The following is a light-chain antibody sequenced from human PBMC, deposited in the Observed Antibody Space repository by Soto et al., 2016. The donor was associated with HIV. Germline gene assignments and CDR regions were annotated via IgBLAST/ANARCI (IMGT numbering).Light chain of an antibody. Sequence: SSELTQDPAVSVALGQTVTITCQGDSLRRFDASWFQQKPGQAPLLVIYGRDSRPSEIPDRFSGSSSGNTASLTITGAQAEDEADYYCHSRNTTENHNYVFGTGTRVTVL. J-gene: IGLJ1*01. CDR3: HSRNTTENHNYV. CDR1: SLRRFD. V-gene: IGLV3-19*01. CDR2: GRD.